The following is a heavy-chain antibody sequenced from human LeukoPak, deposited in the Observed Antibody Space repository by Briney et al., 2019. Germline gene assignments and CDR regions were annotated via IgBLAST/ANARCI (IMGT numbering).Heavy chain of an antibody. Sequence: GESLKISCQGSWIAWVRQMPGKGLEWMGIIYPDDSSTRYSPSFQGHVTISADKSNSTAYLQWSSLKASDTAMYYCARDQKKWQFDPWGQGTLVTVSS. CDR3: ARDQKKWQFDP. D-gene: IGHD5-24*01. CDR2: IYPDDSST. J-gene: IGHJ5*02. V-gene: IGHV5-51*01. CDR1: W.